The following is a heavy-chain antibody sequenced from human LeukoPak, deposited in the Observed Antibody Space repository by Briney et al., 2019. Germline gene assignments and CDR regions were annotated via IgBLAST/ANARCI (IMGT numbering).Heavy chain of an antibody. V-gene: IGHV1-46*01. CDR3: VRDNSIADRGWWFDP. Sequence: ASVTVSCKASGFTFSMFYFHWVRQAPGQGLEWMGVINPGGQTAWYAQRFQGRVTMTRDTPTSTLYMELFSLRSDDTATYYCVRDNSIADRGWWFDPWGQGTLVTVSS. D-gene: IGHD4-23*01. J-gene: IGHJ5*02. CDR2: INPGGQTA. CDR1: GFTFSMFY.